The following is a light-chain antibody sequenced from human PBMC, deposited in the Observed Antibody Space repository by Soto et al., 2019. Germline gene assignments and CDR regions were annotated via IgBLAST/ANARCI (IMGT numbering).Light chain of an antibody. CDR2: KAS. CDR1: QTIGSW. J-gene: IGKJ1*01. V-gene: IGKV1-5*03. Sequence: DIQMTQSPSTLSASVGDRVTITCRASQTIGSWLAWYQQKPGKAPNLLIYKASSLETGAPSRFSGSGSGTEFTLTISSLQPDDFATYYCQQYNSNSRTFGQGTKVEIK. CDR3: QQYNSNSRT.